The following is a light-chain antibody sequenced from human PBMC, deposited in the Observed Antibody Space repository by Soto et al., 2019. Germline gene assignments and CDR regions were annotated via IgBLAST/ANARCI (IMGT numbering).Light chain of an antibody. J-gene: IGKJ5*01. CDR3: QQSYRTPIT. V-gene: IGKV1-39*01. CDR2: AAS. CDR1: QSISSY. Sequence: DIQMTQAPSSLSASVGDRFTIAYRSSQSISSYLNLYQQKPGKAPKLLIYAASSLQSGVPSRFSGSGSGTDFTLTISSLQPEDFATYYCQQSYRTPITFGQGTRLEIK.